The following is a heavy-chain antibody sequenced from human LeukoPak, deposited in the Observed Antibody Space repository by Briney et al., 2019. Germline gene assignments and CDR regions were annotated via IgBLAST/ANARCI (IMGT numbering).Heavy chain of an antibody. Sequence: RSSETLSLTCSVSGGSISSSNYYWGWIRQPPGTGPEWIGTIYYSGSTYHNPSLKSRVTISVDASKNQFSLKLSSVTAADTAVYYCARVLVSGMLTQDWFDPWGQGTLVTVSS. CDR3: ARVLVSGMLTQDWFDP. CDR1: GGSISSSNYY. D-gene: IGHD3-3*01. J-gene: IGHJ5*02. V-gene: IGHV4-39*07. CDR2: IYYSGST.